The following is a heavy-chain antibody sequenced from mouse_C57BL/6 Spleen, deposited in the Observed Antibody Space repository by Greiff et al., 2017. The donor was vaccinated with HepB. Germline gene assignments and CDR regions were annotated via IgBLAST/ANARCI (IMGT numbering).Heavy chain of an antibody. CDR2: ISDGGSYT. D-gene: IGHD2-3*01. J-gene: IGHJ3*01. CDR3: ARDDDGYYGFAY. CDR1: GFTFSSYA. Sequence: EVQRVESGGGLVKPGGSLKLSCAASGFTFSSYAMSWVRQTPEKRLEWVATISDGGSYTYYPDNVKGRFTISRDNAKNNLYLQMSHLKSEDTAMYYCARDDDGYYGFAYWGQGTLVTVSA. V-gene: IGHV5-4*01.